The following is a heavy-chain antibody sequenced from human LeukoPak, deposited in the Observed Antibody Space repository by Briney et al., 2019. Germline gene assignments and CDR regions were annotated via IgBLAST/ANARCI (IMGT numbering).Heavy chain of an antibody. J-gene: IGHJ6*03. V-gene: IGHV1-69*05. CDR3: ARDRNHGSPYYYYYMDV. CDR2: IIPIFGTA. CDR1: GGTFSSYA. Sequence: SVKVSCKASGGTFSSYAISWVRQAPGQGLEWMGGIIPIFGTANYAQKFQGRVTITTDESASTAYMELSSLRSEDTAVYYCARDRNHGSPYYYYYMDVWGKGTTVTVSS.